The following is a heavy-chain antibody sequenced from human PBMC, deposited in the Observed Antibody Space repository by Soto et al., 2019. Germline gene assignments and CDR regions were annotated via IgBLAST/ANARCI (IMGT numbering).Heavy chain of an antibody. Sequence: LRLSCAASGFTFSSYGMHWVRQAPGKGLEWVAVISYDGSNKYYADSVKGRFTISRDNSKDTLYLQMNSLRAEDTAVYYCAKDVVVGATTGLGDYYYYYGMDVWGQGTTVTVSS. CDR1: GFTFSSYG. CDR2: ISYDGSNK. J-gene: IGHJ6*02. CDR3: AKDVVVGATTGLGDYYYYYGMDV. V-gene: IGHV3-30*18. D-gene: IGHD1-26*01.